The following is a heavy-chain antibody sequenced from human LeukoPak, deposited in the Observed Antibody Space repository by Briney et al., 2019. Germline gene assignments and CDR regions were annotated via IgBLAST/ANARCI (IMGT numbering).Heavy chain of an antibody. CDR3: ARELWFGELFSAFDI. D-gene: IGHD3-10*01. Sequence: GGSLRLSCAASGFTFSDYYMSWIRQAPGKWLEWVSYISSSGSTIYCADSVKGRFTISRDNAKNSLYLQMNSLRAEDTAVYYCARELWFGELFSAFDIWGQGTMVTVSS. CDR2: ISSSGSTI. CDR1: GFTFSDYY. J-gene: IGHJ3*02. V-gene: IGHV3-11*01.